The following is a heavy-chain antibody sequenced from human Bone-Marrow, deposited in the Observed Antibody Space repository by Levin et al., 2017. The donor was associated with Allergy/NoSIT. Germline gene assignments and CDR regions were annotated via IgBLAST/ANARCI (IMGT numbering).Heavy chain of an antibody. CDR3: ARGRGSWSIKAYYYYYYMDV. V-gene: IGHV3-20*04. J-gene: IGHJ6*03. Sequence: GESLKISCAASGFTFDDYGMSWVRQAPGKGLEWVSGINWNGGSTGYADSVKGRFTISRDNAKNSLYLQMNSLRAEDTALYYCARGRGSWSIKAYYYYYYMDVWGKGTTVTVSS. CDR1: GFTFDDYG. CDR2: INWNGGST. D-gene: IGHD2-8*02.